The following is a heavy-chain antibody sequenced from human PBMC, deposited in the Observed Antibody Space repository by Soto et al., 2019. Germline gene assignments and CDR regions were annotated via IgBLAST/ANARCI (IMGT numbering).Heavy chain of an antibody. J-gene: IGHJ4*02. CDR1: GLTFKNVW. CDR2: IKSKADGETT. V-gene: IGHV3-15*07. D-gene: IGHD3-3*01. Sequence: EVQLVESGGGLVKPGGSLGLSCAASGLTFKNVWMHWGRQAPGKGLEGVGRIKSKADGETTDYAEPVKGRFNISRDVSKNTLYEQMNRQNTADTAVYYCNAYYVFCGGHTPLWGQGTLVTVSS. CDR3: NAYYVFCGGHTPL.